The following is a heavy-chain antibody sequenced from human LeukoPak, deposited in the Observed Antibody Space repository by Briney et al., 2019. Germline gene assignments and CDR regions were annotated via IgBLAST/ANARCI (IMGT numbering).Heavy chain of an antibody. V-gene: IGHV1-2*02. CDR2: INPNSGGT. Sequence: ASVKVSCKASGYTFTGYYMHWVRPAPGQGLEWMGWINPNSGGTNYAQKFQGRVTMTRDTSISTAYMELSRLRSDDTAVYYCARDRARIAVAGTLGYWGQGTLVTVSS. CDR3: ARDRARIAVAGTLGY. D-gene: IGHD6-19*01. J-gene: IGHJ4*02. CDR1: GYTFTGYY.